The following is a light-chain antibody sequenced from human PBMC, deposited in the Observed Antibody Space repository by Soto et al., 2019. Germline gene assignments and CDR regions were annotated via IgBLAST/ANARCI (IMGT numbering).Light chain of an antibody. V-gene: IGKV2-30*02. Sequence: DVVMTQSPLSLPVTLGQPASISCRSSQSLVHSDGNTYLNWFQQRPGQSPRRLVYKVSNRDAGVPDRCVGSGSGTYYTVEISRVEAEDVGVYYCMQCTHWSGTCGQGSKV. CDR1: QSLVHSDGNTY. CDR3: MQCTHWSGT. CDR2: KVS. J-gene: IGKJ1*01.